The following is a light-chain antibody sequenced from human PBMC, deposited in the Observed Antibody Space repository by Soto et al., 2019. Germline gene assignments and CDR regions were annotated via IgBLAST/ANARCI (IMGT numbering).Light chain of an antibody. J-gene: IGKJ5*01. CDR2: GAS. V-gene: IGKV3-20*01. CDR1: QSVSSSY. CDR3: QQANSFPIT. Sequence: ELVLTQSPGTLSLSPGERATLSCRASQSVSSSYLAWYQQKPGQAPRLLIYGASSRATGISDRFSGSGSGTDFTLTISRLEPEDFATYYCQQANSFPITFGQGTRLEIK.